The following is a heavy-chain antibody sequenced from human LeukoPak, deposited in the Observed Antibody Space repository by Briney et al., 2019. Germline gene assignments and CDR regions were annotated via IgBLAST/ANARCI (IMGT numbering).Heavy chain of an antibody. CDR3: ARARVSDTSGPYFGYFYDMDV. CDR1: NGSISPYY. D-gene: IGHD3-22*01. J-gene: IGHJ6*03. Sequence: SETLSLTCTVSNGSISPYYWTWIRQPPRKGLEYIGYINYSGSTKYNPSLKSRLTISVGTSKNQFFLELSSVTAADTAVYYCARARVSDTSGPYFGYFYDMDVWGKGTTVIVSS. V-gene: IGHV4-59*01. CDR2: INYSGST.